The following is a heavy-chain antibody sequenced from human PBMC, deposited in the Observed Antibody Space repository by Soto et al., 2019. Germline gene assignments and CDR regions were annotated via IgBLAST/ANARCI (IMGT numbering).Heavy chain of an antibody. CDR3: ANIAAAGPDRDYYYGMDV. CDR1: GGTFSSYA. J-gene: IGHJ6*02. CDR2: IIPIFGTA. Sequence: SVKVSCKAPGGTFSSYAISWVRQAPGQGLEWMGGIIPIFGTANYAQKFQGRVTITADESTSTAYMELSSLRSEDTAVYYCANIAAAGPDRDYYYGMDVWGQGTTVTVSS. D-gene: IGHD6-13*01. V-gene: IGHV1-69*13.